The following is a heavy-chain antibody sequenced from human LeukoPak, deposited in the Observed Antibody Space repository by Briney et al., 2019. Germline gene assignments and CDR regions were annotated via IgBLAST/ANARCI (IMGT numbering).Heavy chain of an antibody. CDR1: GYTFTSYA. Sequence: ASVKVSCKASGYTFTSYAIHWVRQAPGQRLEWMGWIITGNGDTKYSQNFEGRVTITMDTSADTAYMELNSLRSEDTAVFYCARFGSGTYSFEYWGQGTLVTVSS. CDR2: IITGNGDT. J-gene: IGHJ4*02. D-gene: IGHD3-10*01. CDR3: ARFGSGTYSFEY. V-gene: IGHV1-3*04.